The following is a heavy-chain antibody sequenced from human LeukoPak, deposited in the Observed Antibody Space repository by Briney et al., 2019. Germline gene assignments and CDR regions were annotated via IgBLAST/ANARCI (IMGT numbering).Heavy chain of an antibody. J-gene: IGHJ4*02. CDR3: ARESPVGGYYFDY. D-gene: IGHD2-15*01. V-gene: IGHV1-3*01. Sequence: ASVKVSCKASGYTFTNYAMHWVRQAPGQRLEWMGWINAGNGNTKYSQKFQGRVTITRDTSASTAYMEPSSLRSEDTAVYYCARESPVGGYYFDYWGQGTLVTVSS. CDR1: GYTFTNYA. CDR2: INAGNGNT.